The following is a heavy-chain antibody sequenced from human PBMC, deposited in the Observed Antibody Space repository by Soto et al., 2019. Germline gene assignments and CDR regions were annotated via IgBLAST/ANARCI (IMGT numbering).Heavy chain of an antibody. Sequence: QVQLQESGPGLVKPSGTLSLTCAVSGDSINSSNWWSWVRQPPGKGLEWIVEIYHSGTINYNPSLKGRISISLDKSKNQFSLKLNSVTAADTAVYFCASSKRPTVLVDYWGQGALVTVSS. CDR3: ASSKRPTVLVDY. D-gene: IGHD2-8*02. J-gene: IGHJ4*02. V-gene: IGHV4-4*02. CDR2: IYHSGTI. CDR1: GDSINSSNW.